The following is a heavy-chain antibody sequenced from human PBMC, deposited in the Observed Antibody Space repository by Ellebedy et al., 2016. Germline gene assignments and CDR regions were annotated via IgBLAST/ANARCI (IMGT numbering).Heavy chain of an antibody. D-gene: IGHD3-16*01. CDR3: ARGVGGTSLNWFDP. Sequence: GGSLRLXXAASGFTFSSYWMHWVRQAPGKGLVWVSRINSDGSSTSYADSVKGRFTISRDNAKNTLYLQMNSLRGEDTALYYCARGVGGTSLNWFDPWGQGTLVTVSS. V-gene: IGHV3-74*01. J-gene: IGHJ5*02. CDR2: INSDGSST. CDR1: GFTFSSYW.